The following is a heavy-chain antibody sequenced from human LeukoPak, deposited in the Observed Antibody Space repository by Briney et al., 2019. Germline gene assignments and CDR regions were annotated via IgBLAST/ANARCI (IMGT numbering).Heavy chain of an antibody. CDR2: ISSSSSTI. CDR1: GFTFSSYS. CDR3: ARNMGYFDY. Sequence: GGSLRLSCAASGFTFSSYSMNWVRQAPGKGLEWVSYISSSSSTIYYVDSVKGRFTISRDNAKNSLYLQMNSLRAEDTAVYYCARNMGYFDYWGQGTLVTVSS. J-gene: IGHJ4*02. V-gene: IGHV3-48*04.